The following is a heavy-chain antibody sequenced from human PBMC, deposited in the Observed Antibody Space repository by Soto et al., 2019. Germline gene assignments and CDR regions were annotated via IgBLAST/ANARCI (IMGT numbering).Heavy chain of an antibody. CDR3: ARAKFIGSYYTFDN. D-gene: IGHD1-26*01. V-gene: IGHV3-48*02. CDR2: ISTRSNSI. J-gene: IGHJ4*01. CDR1: GFTFSSYS. Sequence: GGSLRLSCAASGFTFSSYSMNWVRQAPGKGLEWVSYISTRSNSIYYADSVKGRFTTSRDNAKNSLFLQMNSLRDEDTAVYFCARAKFIGSYYTFDNWGHGTLVTVSS.